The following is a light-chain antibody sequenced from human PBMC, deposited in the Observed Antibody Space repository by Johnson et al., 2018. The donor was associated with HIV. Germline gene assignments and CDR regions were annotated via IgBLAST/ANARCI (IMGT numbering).Light chain of an antibody. V-gene: IGLV1-51*02. CDR2: ENN. CDR3: GTWDSSLSAGV. CDR1: SSNVGNNY. J-gene: IGLJ1*01. Sequence: LTQPPSVSAAPGQKVTIYCSGRSSNVGNNYVSWYQQLPGTAPKLLIYENNKRPSGIPDRFSGSKSGTSATLGITGLQTGDEADYYCGTWDSSLSAGVFGTVTKVTVL.